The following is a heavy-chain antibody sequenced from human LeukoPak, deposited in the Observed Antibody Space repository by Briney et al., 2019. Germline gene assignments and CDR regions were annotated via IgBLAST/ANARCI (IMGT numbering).Heavy chain of an antibody. CDR3: ASSSPINYYDSSGYLAY. Sequence: TSETLSLTGTVPGGSISSYYWSWIRQPPGKGLGWIGYIYYSGSTNYNPSLKSRVTISVDTSKNQFSLKLSSVTAADTAVYYCASSSPINYYDSSGYLAYWGQGTLVTVSS. V-gene: IGHV4-59*01. D-gene: IGHD3-22*01. J-gene: IGHJ4*02. CDR2: IYYSGST. CDR1: GGSISSYY.